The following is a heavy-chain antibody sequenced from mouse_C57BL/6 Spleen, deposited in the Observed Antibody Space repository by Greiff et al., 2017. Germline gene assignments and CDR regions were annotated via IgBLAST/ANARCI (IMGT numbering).Heavy chain of an antibody. D-gene: IGHD1-1*01. CDR1: GYSFTSYY. J-gene: IGHJ4*01. CDR3: ARGLTTVVATEAMDY. Sequence: VKLMESGPELVKPGASVKISCKASGYSFTSYYIHWVKQRPGQGLEWIGWIYPGSGNTKYNEKFKGKATLTADTSYSTAYMQLSSLTSEDAAVYYCARGLTTVVATEAMDYWGQGTSVTVSS. CDR2: IYPGSGNT. V-gene: IGHV1-66*01.